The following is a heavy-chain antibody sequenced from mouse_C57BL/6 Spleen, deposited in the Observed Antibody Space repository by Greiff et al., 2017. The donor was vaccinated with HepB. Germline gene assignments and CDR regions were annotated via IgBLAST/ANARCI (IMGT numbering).Heavy chain of an antibody. J-gene: IGHJ2*01. CDR3: ARGRSNPYFDY. CDR1: GYSITSGYD. V-gene: IGHV3-1*01. Sequence: VQLQQSGPGMVKPSQSLSLTCTVTGYSITSGYDWHWIRHFPGNKLEWMGYISYSGSTNYNPSLKSRISITHDTSKNHFFLKLNSVTTEDTATYYCARGRSNPYFDYWGQGTTLTVSS. D-gene: IGHD4-1*01. CDR2: ISYSGST.